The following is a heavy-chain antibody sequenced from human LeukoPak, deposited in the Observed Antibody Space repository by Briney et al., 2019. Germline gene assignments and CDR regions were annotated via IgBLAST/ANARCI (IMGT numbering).Heavy chain of an antibody. D-gene: IGHD3-22*01. CDR2: IIPIFGTA. CDR3: ARSKDAYYYDSSGSRFDY. Sequence: SVKVSCKASGGTFSSYAISWVRQAPGQGLEWMGGIIPIFGTANYAQKFQGRVTITADESTSAAYMELSSLRSEDTAVYYCARSKDAYYYDSSGSRFDYWGQGTLVTVSS. J-gene: IGHJ4*02. CDR1: GGTFSSYA. V-gene: IGHV1-69*13.